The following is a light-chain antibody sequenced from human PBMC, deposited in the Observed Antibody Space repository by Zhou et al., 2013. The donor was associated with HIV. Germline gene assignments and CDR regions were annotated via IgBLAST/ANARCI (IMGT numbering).Light chain of an antibody. CDR2: GAS. V-gene: IGKV3-20*01. CDR3: QQYGSSPWT. Sequence: EIVLTQSPATLSLSPGERVTLSCRASQSVSSSYLAWYQQKPGQAPRLLIYGASSRATGIPDRFSGSGSGTDFTLTISRLEPEDFAVYYCQQYGSSPWTFGQGTKVEIK. CDR1: QSVSSSY. J-gene: IGKJ1*01.